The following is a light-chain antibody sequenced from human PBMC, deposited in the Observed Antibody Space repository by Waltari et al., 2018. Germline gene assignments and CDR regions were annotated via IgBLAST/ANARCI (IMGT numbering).Light chain of an antibody. V-gene: IGLV1-44*01. CDR2: SNT. CDR1: SSNIGTNT. Sequence: QAVLTQPPSASGTPGQRVTMSCSGGSSNIGTNTVNWYQQLPGTAPKLLIYSNTQRPSGVPDRFSGSKSGTSASLAISGLQSEDEAIYYCAAWDDSLIGPVFGGGTRLTVL. J-gene: IGLJ3*02. CDR3: AAWDDSLIGPV.